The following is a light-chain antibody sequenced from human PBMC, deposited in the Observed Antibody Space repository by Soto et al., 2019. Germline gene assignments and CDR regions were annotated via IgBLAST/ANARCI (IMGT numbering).Light chain of an antibody. CDR3: QQYNNWPPWT. Sequence: EIVMTQSPATLSVSPGERATLSCRASQSVSSNLAWYQQKPGQASRLLIYSASTRATGIPARFSGSGSGTEFTLTISSLQFEDFAVYYCQQYNNWPPWTFGQGTKVEIK. V-gene: IGKV3-15*01. J-gene: IGKJ1*01. CDR1: QSVSSN. CDR2: SAS.